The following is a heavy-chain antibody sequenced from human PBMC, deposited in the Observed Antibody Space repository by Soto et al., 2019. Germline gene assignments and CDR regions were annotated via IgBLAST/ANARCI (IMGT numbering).Heavy chain of an antibody. Sequence: SDTLSLTCTVSGGSISSYYWSWIRQPPGKGLEWIGYIYYSGSTNYNPSLKSRVTISVDTSKNQSSLKLSSVTAADTAVYYCSSSANYYYMDVWGKGTTVTVSS. D-gene: IGHD2-15*01. CDR2: IYYSGST. V-gene: IGHV4-59*08. CDR3: SSSANYYYMDV. CDR1: GGSISSYY. J-gene: IGHJ6*03.